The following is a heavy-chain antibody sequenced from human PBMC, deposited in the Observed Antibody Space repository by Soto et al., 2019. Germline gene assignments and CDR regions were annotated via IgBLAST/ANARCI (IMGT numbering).Heavy chain of an antibody. CDR3: AREEEGSGYYRPAEAFES. Sequence: TLSLTCTVSGGSIRSGGYYWSWIRQHPGKGLEWIGYIYYSGSTYYNPSLKSRVTISVDTSKSQFSLKLSSVTAADTAVYKCAREEEGSGYYRPAEAFESWGQGTTVTVS. D-gene: IGHD3-22*01. J-gene: IGHJ3*02. CDR2: IYYSGST. V-gene: IGHV4-31*03. CDR1: GGSIRSGGYY.